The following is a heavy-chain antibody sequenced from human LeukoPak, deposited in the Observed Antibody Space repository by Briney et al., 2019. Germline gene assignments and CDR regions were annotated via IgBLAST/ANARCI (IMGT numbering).Heavy chain of an antibody. V-gene: IGHV1-46*01. Sequence: AAVKVSCKASGYTFSIYNMHWVRQAPGQGVEGMGIINPSGGSASDTQRLQGRVTITRDTATHTLYMELKVLRSDDAAVYYCARGRGMIRAFYHYYMDVWGNGTTVTVSS. J-gene: IGHJ6*03. CDR2: INPSGGSA. CDR3: ARGRGMIRAFYHYYMDV. CDR1: GYTFSIYN. D-gene: IGHD3-16*01.